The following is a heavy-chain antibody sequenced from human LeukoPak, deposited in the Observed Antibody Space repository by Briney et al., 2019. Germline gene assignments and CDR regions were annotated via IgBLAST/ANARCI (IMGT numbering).Heavy chain of an antibody. J-gene: IGHJ4*02. CDR3: AKDLDSSGRDYYFDY. CDR1: GFTFSSYG. Sequence: GGSLRLSCAASGFTFSSYGMHWVRQAPGKGLEWVAVISYDGSNKYYADSVKGRFTISRDNSKNTLYLQTNSLRAEDTAVYYCAKDLDSSGRDYYFDYWGQGTLVTVSS. D-gene: IGHD6-19*01. CDR2: ISYDGSNK. V-gene: IGHV3-30*18.